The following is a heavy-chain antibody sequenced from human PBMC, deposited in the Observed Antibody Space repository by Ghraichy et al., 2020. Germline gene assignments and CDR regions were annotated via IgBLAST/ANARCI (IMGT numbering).Heavy chain of an antibody. J-gene: IGHJ4*02. CDR2: ISDTGATT. CDR3: AKGNDGYCSHGIDY. Sequence: GESLNISCVTSGFAFRSSAMSWVRQAPGKGLEWVSSISDTGATTYYADSVKGRFTISRDSSKNTLYLQMNSLRAEDTAVYYCAKGNDGYCSHGIDYWGRGTLVTVSS. V-gene: IGHV3-23*01. D-gene: IGHD2-2*03. CDR1: GFAFRSSA.